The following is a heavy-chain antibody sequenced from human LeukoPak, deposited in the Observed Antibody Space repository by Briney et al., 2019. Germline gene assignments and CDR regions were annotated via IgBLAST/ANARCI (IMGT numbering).Heavy chain of an antibody. J-gene: IGHJ3*01. D-gene: IGHD1-26*01. Sequence: GASVKVSCKASGYTFSDYYLHWVRQAPGQGLEWMGWMNPNSGGTNYAQKFQGRITMTGDTSTAYLELSRLRSDDTAVYHCARDLGSPLLVGGDAFDLWGQGTMVTVPS. V-gene: IGHV1-2*02. CDR3: ARDLGSPLLVGGDAFDL. CDR1: GYTFSDYY. CDR2: MNPNSGGT.